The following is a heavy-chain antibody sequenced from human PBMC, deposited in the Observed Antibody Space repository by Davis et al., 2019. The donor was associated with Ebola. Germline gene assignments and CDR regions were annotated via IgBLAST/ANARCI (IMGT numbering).Heavy chain of an antibody. CDR3: ARGPLTALDY. J-gene: IGHJ4*02. V-gene: IGHV3-48*03. CDR1: RFTISSCW. Sequence: PGGSLRLSCTASRFTISSCWMTWVRQAPGKGLEWVSFISASGSPIYSADSVKGRFTISRDTARNSVHLQMDSLRAEDTGIYYCARGPLTALDYWGQGTLVTVSS. D-gene: IGHD3-9*01. CDR2: ISASGSPI.